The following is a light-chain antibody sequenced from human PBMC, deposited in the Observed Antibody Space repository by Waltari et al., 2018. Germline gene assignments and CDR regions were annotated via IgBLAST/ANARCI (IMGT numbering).Light chain of an antibody. J-gene: IGKJ2*01. V-gene: IGKV1-39*01. Sequence: DIPMTQSPSSLSASVGDRVTLTGRASQSVSDYLNWYQQKPGKAPNLLIYAASTLQSGVSSRFRGDGSGTHFTLTISNLQPEDFAVYYCQQSYSNPYSFGQGTKLEIK. CDR2: AAS. CDR1: QSVSDY. CDR3: QQSYSNPYS.